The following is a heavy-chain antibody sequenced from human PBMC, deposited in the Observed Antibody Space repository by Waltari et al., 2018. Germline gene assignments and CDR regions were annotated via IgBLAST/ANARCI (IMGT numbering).Heavy chain of an antibody. CDR3: VGPGP. J-gene: IGHJ5*02. CDR1: GFTFSKYA. V-gene: IGHV3-30-3*01. CDR2: ISKDGSNK. Sequence: QVQLVESGGGVVQPGRSLRLSCAASGFTFSKYAMHWVRQAPGKGLEWVASISKDGSNKYYGDSVKGRFSISRDNSKSSLYLQMNSLRVEDTAVYYCVGPGPWGQGTLVTVSS.